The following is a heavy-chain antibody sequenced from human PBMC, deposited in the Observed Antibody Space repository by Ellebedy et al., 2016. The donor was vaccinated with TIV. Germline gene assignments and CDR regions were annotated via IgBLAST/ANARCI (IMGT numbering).Heavy chain of an antibody. Sequence: SETLSLTXTVSGGSISTYYRPWIRQPAGKGLEWIGRIYTTGSTNYNPSLKSRVTMSVDTSKNQFSLKLNSVTAADTADYYCARGGGLRAFDVWGQGTVVTVSS. CDR3: ARGGGLRAFDV. V-gene: IGHV4-4*07. CDR1: GGSISTYY. D-gene: IGHD3-16*01. J-gene: IGHJ3*01. CDR2: IYTTGST.